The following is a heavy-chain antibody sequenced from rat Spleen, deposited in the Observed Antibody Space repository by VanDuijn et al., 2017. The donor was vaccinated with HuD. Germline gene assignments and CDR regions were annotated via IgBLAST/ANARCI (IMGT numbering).Heavy chain of an antibody. CDR2: ISAGGFNT. CDR1: GFTFSSYY. D-gene: IGHD1-2*01. V-gene: IGHV5-25*01. Sequence: EVQLVESGGGLVQPGRSMKLSCAPSGFTFSSYYMAWVRQAPTKGLEWVASISAGGFNTYYRDSVKGRFTISRDNARNTLYLQMNSLRSEDTATYYCARPHSSLYVMDAWGQGASVTVSS. CDR3: ARPHSSLYVMDA. J-gene: IGHJ4*01.